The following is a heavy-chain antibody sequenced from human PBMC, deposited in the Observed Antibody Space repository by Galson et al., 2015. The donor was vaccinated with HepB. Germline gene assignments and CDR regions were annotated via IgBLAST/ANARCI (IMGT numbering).Heavy chain of an antibody. D-gene: IGHD2-8*01. Sequence: QSGAEVKKPGESLRISCKGSGYSFTSYWISWVRQMPGEGLEGMGRTDPSDSYTNYSPSFQGHVTISAEKSISTAYLQWSSLKASDTAMYYCARSDCTNGVCYTSHAFDIWGQGTMVTVSS. V-gene: IGHV5-10-1*01. J-gene: IGHJ3*02. CDR3: ARSDCTNGVCYTSHAFDI. CDR2: TDPSDSYT. CDR1: GYSFTSYW.